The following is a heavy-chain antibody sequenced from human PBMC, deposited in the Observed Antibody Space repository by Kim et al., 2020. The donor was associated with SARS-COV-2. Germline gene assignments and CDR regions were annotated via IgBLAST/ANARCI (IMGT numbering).Heavy chain of an antibody. CDR2: ISYDGSNK. Sequence: GGSLRLSCAASGFTFSSYGMHWVRQAPGKGLEWVAVISYDGSNKYYADSVKGRFTISRDNSKNTLYLQMNSLRAEDTAVYYCAKGGKNSNIAAAGTFDYWGQGTLVTVSS. V-gene: IGHV3-30*18. J-gene: IGHJ4*02. CDR1: GFTFSSYG. D-gene: IGHD6-13*01. CDR3: AKGGKNSNIAAAGTFDY.